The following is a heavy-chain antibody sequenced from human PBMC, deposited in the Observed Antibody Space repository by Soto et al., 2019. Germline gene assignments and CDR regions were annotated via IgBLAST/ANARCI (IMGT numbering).Heavy chain of an antibody. D-gene: IGHD4-17*01. V-gene: IGHV3-7*01. CDR2: IKQDGSEK. J-gene: IGHJ4*02. CDR3: AREYAPPGPHTHYGDYPIGLDY. Sequence: GGSLRLSCAASGFTFSSYWMSWVRQAPGKGLEWVANIKQDGSEKYYVDSVKGRFTFSRDNAKNSLYLQMNSLRAEDTAVYYCAREYAPPGPHTHYGDYPIGLDYWGQGTLVTVSS. CDR1: GFTFSSYW.